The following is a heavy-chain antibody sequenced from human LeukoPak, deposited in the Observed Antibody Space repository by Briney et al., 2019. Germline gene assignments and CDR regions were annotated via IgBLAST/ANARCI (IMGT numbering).Heavy chain of an antibody. D-gene: IGHD1-1*01. CDR3: AGDVMSTALDAFDV. CDR2: IYHSGST. CDR1: GGSISSGGYY. Sequence: SETLSLTCTVSGGSISSGGYYWSWIRQPPGKGLEWIGYIYHSGSTYYNPSLKSRVTISVDTSKNQFSLQLSSVTAADTAVYYCAGDVMSTALDAFDVWGQGTMVTVSS. V-gene: IGHV4-30-2*02. J-gene: IGHJ3*01.